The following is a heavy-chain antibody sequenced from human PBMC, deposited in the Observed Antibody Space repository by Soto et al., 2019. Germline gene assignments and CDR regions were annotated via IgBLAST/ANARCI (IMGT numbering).Heavy chain of an antibody. D-gene: IGHD4-17*01. J-gene: IGHJ4*02. CDR3: ARHPGYSVPTVYATHYFNN. CDR2: IYYDEST. V-gene: IGHV4-39*01. CDR1: GGSISDTNYY. Sequence: QLQLQESGPGLVKPSETLSLTCSVSGGSISDTNYYWGWIRQPPGKGLEWIGTIYYDESTFYNPSLKSRVTISVDTSKNQFSLKLSSVTAADTAVYYCARHPGYSVPTVYATHYFNNWGQGILVTVSS.